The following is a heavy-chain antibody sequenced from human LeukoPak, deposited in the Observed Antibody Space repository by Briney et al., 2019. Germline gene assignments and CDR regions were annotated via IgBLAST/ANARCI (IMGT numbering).Heavy chain of an antibody. CDR2: IYYSGST. V-gene: IGHV4-31*03. CDR1: GGSISSGGYC. Sequence: SETLSLTCTVSGGSISSGGYCWSWIRQHPGKGLEWIGYIYYSGSTYYNPSLKSRVTISVDTSKNQFSLKLSSVTAADTAVYYCARISGWLQPFDYWGQGTLVTVSS. J-gene: IGHJ4*02. CDR3: ARISGWLQPFDY. D-gene: IGHD5-24*01.